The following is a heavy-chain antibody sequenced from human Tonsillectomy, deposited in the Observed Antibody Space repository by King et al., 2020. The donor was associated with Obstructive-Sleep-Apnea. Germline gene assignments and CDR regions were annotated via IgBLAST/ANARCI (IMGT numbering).Heavy chain of an antibody. D-gene: IGHD6-19*01. V-gene: IGHV4-39*07. Sequence: LQLQESGPGLVNPSETLYLSCIVSGASISSNSYYWGWIRQPPGKGLEWIGNIYYSGSTYYNPSLKSRVTISLDTSKSQFSLRLGSVTAADTAVYYCAGAVAVAGSFDPWGRGTLVSVSS. J-gene: IGHJ5*02. CDR2: IYYSGST. CDR3: AGAVAVAGSFDP. CDR1: GASISSNSYY.